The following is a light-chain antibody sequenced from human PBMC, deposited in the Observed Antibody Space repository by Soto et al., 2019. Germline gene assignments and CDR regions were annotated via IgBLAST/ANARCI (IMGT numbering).Light chain of an antibody. CDR3: ATWDDSLSNYV. Sequence: SVLTQPPSASGTPGQRGPFSFSGSSSKIGSNYVYWYQHLTGTAPKLLIYRNNQRPSGVPDRFSGSKSGTSASLAISGLRSEDEADYYCATWDDSLSNYVFGTGTKVTVL. CDR2: RNN. V-gene: IGLV1-47*01. CDR1: SSKIGSNY. J-gene: IGLJ1*01.